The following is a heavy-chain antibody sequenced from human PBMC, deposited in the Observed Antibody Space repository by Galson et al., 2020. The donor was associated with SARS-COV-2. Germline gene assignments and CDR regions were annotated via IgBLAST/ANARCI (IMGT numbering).Heavy chain of an antibody. CDR3: ARNYDSNAFDI. D-gene: IGHD3-22*01. Sequence: GGSLRLSCAASELPFSSYAMHWVRQAPGKGLEWVAVISYDGSNQYYADSVKGRFTISRDNSKNTLYLQMNSLRAEDTAVYYCARNYDSNAFDIWGQGTMVTVSS. CDR2: ISYDGSNQ. V-gene: IGHV3-30*01. J-gene: IGHJ3*02. CDR1: ELPFSSYA.